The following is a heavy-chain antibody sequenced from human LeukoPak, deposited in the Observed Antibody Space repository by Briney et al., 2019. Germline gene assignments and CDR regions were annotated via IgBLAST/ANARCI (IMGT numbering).Heavy chain of an antibody. D-gene: IGHD1-26*01. Sequence: GGSLRLSCAASGFTVGYNYMTWVRQAPGKGLEWVAAIYNSGSTYYADSVKGRFTISRDNSKNTLYLQMNSLKTEDTAVYYCTTREWELLGLFDYWGQGTLVTVSS. CDR3: TTREWELLGLFDY. V-gene: IGHV3-53*01. J-gene: IGHJ4*02. CDR1: GFTVGYNY. CDR2: IYNSGST.